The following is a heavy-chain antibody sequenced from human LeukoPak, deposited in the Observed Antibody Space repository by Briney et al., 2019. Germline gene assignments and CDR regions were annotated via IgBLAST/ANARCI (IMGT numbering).Heavy chain of an antibody. CDR2: VSGSGGST. D-gene: IGHD2-15*01. V-gene: IGHV3-23*01. CDR3: ARSSPHCSGGTCYSYIFDI. Sequence: GGSLRLSCAASGFTFSSYALTWVRQAPGKGLEWVSAVSGSGGSTYYADSVKGRFTISRDSAKESLHLQMNSLRAEDTAVYYCARSSPHCSGGTCYSYIFDIWGQGTMVTVSS. J-gene: IGHJ3*02. CDR1: GFTFSSYA.